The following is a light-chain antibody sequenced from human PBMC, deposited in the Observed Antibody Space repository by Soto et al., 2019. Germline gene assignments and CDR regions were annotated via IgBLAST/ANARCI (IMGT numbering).Light chain of an antibody. CDR1: HSVSNN. CDR2: HAS. Sequence: EREMKQSPASVSVSPGERAALSCRASHSVSNNLAWYQQKPGQAPRLLMYHASTRAPGIPARFSGSGSGTELTLTISSVQSEDSAVYYCQHYNSWPLTFGGGTKVEIK. J-gene: IGKJ4*01. CDR3: QHYNSWPLT. V-gene: IGKV3-15*01.